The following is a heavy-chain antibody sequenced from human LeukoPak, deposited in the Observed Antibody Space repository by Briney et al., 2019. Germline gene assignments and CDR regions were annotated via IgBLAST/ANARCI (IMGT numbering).Heavy chain of an antibody. D-gene: IGHD2-2*01. Sequence: PGGSLRLSCAASGFTFSSYAMNWVRQAPGKGLEWVSVISGSGGSTNYADSVKGRFTISRDNSKNTLYLQMNSLRAEDTAIYYCANGRCSTTSCSVDYWGQGTLVTVSP. V-gene: IGHV3-23*01. CDR3: ANGRCSTTSCSVDY. J-gene: IGHJ4*02. CDR1: GFTFSSYA. CDR2: ISGSGGST.